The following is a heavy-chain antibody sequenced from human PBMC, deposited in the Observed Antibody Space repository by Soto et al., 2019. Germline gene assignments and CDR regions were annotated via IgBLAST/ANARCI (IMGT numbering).Heavy chain of an antibody. V-gene: IGHV1-24*01. Sequence: ASVKVSCKVSGYTLTELSMHWVRQAPGKGLEWMGGFDPEDGETIYAQKFQGRVTMTEDTSTDTAYMELSSLRSEDTAVYYCATGQIYYYYYGMDVWGQGTTVTVSS. CDR1: GYTLTELS. CDR3: ATGQIYYYYYGMDV. CDR2: FDPEDGET. J-gene: IGHJ6*02.